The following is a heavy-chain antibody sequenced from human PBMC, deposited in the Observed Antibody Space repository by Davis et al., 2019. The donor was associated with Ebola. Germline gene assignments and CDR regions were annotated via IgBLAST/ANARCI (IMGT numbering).Heavy chain of an antibody. V-gene: IGHV3-73*01. CDR3: TTDSLWTTYSSSSLLWSYYYGMDV. CDR1: GFTFSGSA. D-gene: IGHD6-6*01. Sequence: GESLKISCAASGFTFSGSAMHWVRQASGKGLEWVGRIRSKANSYATAYAASVKGRFTISRDDSKNTLYLQMNSLKTEDTAVYYCTTDSLWTTYSSSSLLWSYYYGMDVWGQGTTVTVSS. J-gene: IGHJ6*02. CDR2: IRSKANSYAT.